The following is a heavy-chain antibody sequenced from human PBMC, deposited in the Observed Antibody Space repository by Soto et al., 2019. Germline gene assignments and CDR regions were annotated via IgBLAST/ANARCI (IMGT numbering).Heavy chain of an antibody. Sequence: GGSLRLSCAASGCTFRTYAMSWIRQAPGKGLVWVSRINSDGSSTSYADSVKGRFTISRDNAKNTLYLQMNSLRAEDTAVYYCVRTSLVVAAATREDYWGQGTLVTVSS. CDR1: GCTFRTYA. CDR3: VRTSLVVAAATREDY. D-gene: IGHD2-15*01. V-gene: IGHV3-74*01. CDR2: INSDGSST. J-gene: IGHJ4*02.